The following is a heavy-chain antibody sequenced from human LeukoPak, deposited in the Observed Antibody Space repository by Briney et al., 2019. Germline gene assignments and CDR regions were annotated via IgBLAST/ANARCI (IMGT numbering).Heavy chain of an antibody. J-gene: IGHJ1*01. D-gene: IGHD3-10*01. CDR1: GTSISIYY. CDR3: AAQYYYGSGSYYDAEYFQR. Sequence: SETLSLTCTVSGTSISIYYWTWIRQPPGKGLEWIGYISHSGSTTYNPSLKSRVTISVDTSKNQFSLKLISVTAADTAVYYCAAQYYYGSGSYYDAEYFQRWGQGTLVTVSS. V-gene: IGHV4-59*01. CDR2: ISHSGST.